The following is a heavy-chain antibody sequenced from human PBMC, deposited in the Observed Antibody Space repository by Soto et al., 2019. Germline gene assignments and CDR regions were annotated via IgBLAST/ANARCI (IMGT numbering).Heavy chain of an antibody. Sequence: PSETLSLTCGVYGGSFSNYYWSWIRQPPGKGLDWIGEINHSGSTNYNPSLKSRVTISVDTSKNQFSLSLTSVTAADTAVYYCAHGEGIYVNTGGYYYYGMDVWGQGTTVTVS. CDR2: INHSGST. CDR3: AHGEGIYVNTGGYYYYGMDV. V-gene: IGHV4-34*01. J-gene: IGHJ6*02. CDR1: GGSFSNYY. D-gene: IGHD3-10*01.